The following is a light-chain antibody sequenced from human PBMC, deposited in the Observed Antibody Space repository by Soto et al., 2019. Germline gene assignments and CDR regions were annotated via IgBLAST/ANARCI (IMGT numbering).Light chain of an antibody. CDR2: GNS. CDR1: SSNIGAGYD. J-gene: IGLJ2*01. Sequence: QSVLTQPPSVSGAPGQRVTISCTGSSSNIGAGYDVQWYQQLPGTAPQLLIYGNSHPPSGVPDGCSGAKSGTSASLAITGLQDDDDADYYCQSYCSSRSGPVVFGGGTKLTVL. V-gene: IGLV1-40*01. CDR3: QSYCSSRSGPVV.